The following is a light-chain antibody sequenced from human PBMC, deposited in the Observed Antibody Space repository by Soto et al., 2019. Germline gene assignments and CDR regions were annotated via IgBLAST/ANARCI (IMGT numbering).Light chain of an antibody. CDR3: QQYYRPWT. J-gene: IGKJ1*01. V-gene: IGKV4-1*01. Sequence: DIVMTQSPDSLAVSLGERATINCKSSQSVLHSSNNKNYLAWYQQKPGQPPKLLIYWASTRESGVPDRFSGSESGTDFTLSISSLQAEDVAVYYCQQYYRPWTFGQGTKVEIK. CDR1: QSVLHSSNNKNY. CDR2: WAS.